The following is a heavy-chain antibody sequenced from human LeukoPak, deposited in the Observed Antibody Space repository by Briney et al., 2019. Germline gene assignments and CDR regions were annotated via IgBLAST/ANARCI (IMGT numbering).Heavy chain of an antibody. V-gene: IGHV4-39*01. D-gene: IGHD2-2*03. CDR2: AYYSGTT. CDR3: ARAPKAGYCTTTSCYHLFDY. J-gene: IGHJ4*02. CDR1: GGSISTSTYY. Sequence: YPSETLSLTCAVSGGSISTSTYYWGWIRQPPGKGLEWIGSAYYSGTTYFNPTLKSRVTISADTSRNQFSLRLSSVTAADTAVYYCARAPKAGYCTTTSCYHLFDYWGQGTLVTVSS.